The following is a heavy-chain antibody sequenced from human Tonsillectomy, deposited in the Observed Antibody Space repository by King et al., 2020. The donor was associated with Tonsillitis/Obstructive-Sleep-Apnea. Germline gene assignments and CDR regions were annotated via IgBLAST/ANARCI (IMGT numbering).Heavy chain of an antibody. D-gene: IGHD4-23*01. J-gene: IGHJ6*02. Sequence: VQLVESGAEVKKPGASVKVSCTASGYTFTSYYMHWVRQAPGQGLEWMGIINPSGGSTSYAQKFQGRVTMTRDTSTSTVYMELSSLRSEDTAVYYCASGPPTVVTPADYYYGMDVWGQGTTVTVSS. V-gene: IGHV1-46*01. CDR2: INPSGGST. CDR3: ASGPPTVVTPADYYYGMDV. CDR1: GYTFTSYY.